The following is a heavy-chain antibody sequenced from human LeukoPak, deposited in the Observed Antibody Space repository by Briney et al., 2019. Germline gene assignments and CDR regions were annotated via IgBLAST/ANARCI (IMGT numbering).Heavy chain of an antibody. V-gene: IGHV4-34*01. CDR2: INLSGST. CDR1: GGSFSGYY. D-gene: IGHD2-21*02. CDR3: ARGRRGIGGDLIYGMDV. J-gene: IGHJ6*04. Sequence: KPSETLSLTCAVYGGSFSGYYWSWIRQPPGKGLEWIGEINLSGSTNYNPSLKSRVTISVDTSKNQFSLKLSSVTAADTAVYYCARGRRGIGGDLIYGMDVWGKGTTVTVSS.